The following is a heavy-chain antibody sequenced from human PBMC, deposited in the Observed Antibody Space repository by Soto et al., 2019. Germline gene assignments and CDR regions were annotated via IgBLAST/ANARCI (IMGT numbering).Heavy chain of an antibody. V-gene: IGHV3-23*01. Sequence: PGGSLRLSCAGSGFTFGYYGMNWVRQAPGKGLEWISYISPSGATTYYVDSVKGRFTISRDNSKNTLYLQMNSLRAEDTAVYYCAKGTYGDYRGDEPYYYYGMDVWGQGTTVTVSS. D-gene: IGHD4-17*01. CDR1: GFTFGYYG. J-gene: IGHJ6*02. CDR2: ISPSGATT. CDR3: AKGTYGDYRGDEPYYYYGMDV.